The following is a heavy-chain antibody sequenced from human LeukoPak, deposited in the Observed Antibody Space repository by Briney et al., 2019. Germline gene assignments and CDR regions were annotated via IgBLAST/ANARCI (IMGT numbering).Heavy chain of an antibody. CDR2: INSDGRRT. CDR1: GTTFSGSV. J-gene: IGHJ4*02. CDR3: VRGYYDGSGYYGPYFDY. D-gene: IGHD3-22*01. V-gene: IGHV3-74*01. Sequence: PGGSLRLSCAASGTTFSGSVMHWVRQAPGKGLVWVSRINSDGRRTSYADPVKGRFTISRDNAKNTLYLQMNSLRAEDTAVCYCVRGYYDGSGYYGPYFDYWGQGTLVTVSS.